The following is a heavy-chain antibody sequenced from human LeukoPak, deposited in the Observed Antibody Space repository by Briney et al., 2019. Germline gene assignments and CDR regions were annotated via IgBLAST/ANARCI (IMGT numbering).Heavy chain of an antibody. D-gene: IGHD3-10*01. CDR2: IDPNSGGT. CDR1: GYTFTGYY. V-gene: IGHV1-2*02. Sequence: ASVKVSCKASGYTFTGYYMHWVRQAPGQGLEWMGLIDPNSGGTHYAQKFQGRVTMTRDTSISTVYMELSRMSSDDTAVFYCARVGTLWFGDATTFDYWGQGTLVTVSS. J-gene: IGHJ4*02. CDR3: ARVGTLWFGDATTFDY.